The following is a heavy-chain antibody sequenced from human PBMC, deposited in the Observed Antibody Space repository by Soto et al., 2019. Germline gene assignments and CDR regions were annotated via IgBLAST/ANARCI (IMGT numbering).Heavy chain of an antibody. D-gene: IGHD2-15*01. J-gene: IGHJ4*02. CDR3: ARAFSVVTILDY. CDR2: IYYSGST. CDR1: GASLAGYD. V-gene: IGHV4-30-4*08. Sequence: SETLSLTCNVSGASLAGYDWCWIRQPPGKGLEWIGYIYYSGSTYYNPSLKSRVTISVDTSKNQFSLKLSSVTAADTAVYYCARAFSVVTILDYWGQGTLVTVSS.